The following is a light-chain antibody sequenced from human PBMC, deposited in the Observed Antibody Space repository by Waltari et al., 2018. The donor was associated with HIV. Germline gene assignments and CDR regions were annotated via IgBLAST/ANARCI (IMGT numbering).Light chain of an antibody. CDR1: QSVRNY. CDR2: DAS. Sequence: EIVLTQPPATLSLSPGERATLSCRASQSVRNYLAWYQQKPGQAPRLLIYDASNRAPGIPARFSGSGSGTDFTLTISSLEPEDFAVYYCQQRGNWPRLTFGGGTKVEIK. V-gene: IGKV3-11*01. CDR3: QQRGNWPRLT. J-gene: IGKJ4*01.